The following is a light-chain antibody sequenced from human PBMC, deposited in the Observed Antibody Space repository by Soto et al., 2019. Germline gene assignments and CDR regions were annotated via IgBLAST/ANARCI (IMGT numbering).Light chain of an antibody. J-gene: IGKJ1*01. CDR3: QQYGSSPRT. CDR2: AAS. V-gene: IGKV3-20*01. Sequence: EIVLTQSPGTLSLSPGDRATLSCRASQRLSSSYLAWYQQKPRQAPRLFIYAASSRATGIPDRFSGSGSGTDFTLTISRLEPEDFAVYYCQQYGSSPRTFGQGTKVEIK. CDR1: QRLSSSY.